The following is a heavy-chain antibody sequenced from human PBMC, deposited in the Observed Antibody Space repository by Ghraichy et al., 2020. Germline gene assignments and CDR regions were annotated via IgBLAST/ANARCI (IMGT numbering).Heavy chain of an antibody. CDR1: GFTFSSYG. CDR2: ISYDGSNT. CDR3: AKDAGYCSSTSCFSYYYYGMDV. Sequence: GGSLRLSCAASGFTFSSYGMHWVRQAPGKGLEWVAVISYDGSNTYYADSVKGRFTISRDNSKNTLYLQMNSLRAEDTAVYYCAKDAGYCSSTSCFSYYYYGMDVWGQGTTVTV. V-gene: IGHV3-30*18. J-gene: IGHJ6*02. D-gene: IGHD2-2*01.